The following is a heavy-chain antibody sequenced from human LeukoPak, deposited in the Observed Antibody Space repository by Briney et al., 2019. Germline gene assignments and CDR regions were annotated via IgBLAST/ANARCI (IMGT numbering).Heavy chain of an antibody. CDR1: GFTFSSYG. Sequence: PGGSLRLSCAASGFTFSSYGMHWVRQAPGKGLEWVAFIRYDGSNKYYADSVKGRFTISRDNSKNTLYLQMNSLRAEDTAVYYCAKGGWYYDMFVLGPYYYMDVWGKGTTVTISS. D-gene: IGHD3-22*01. V-gene: IGHV3-30*02. J-gene: IGHJ6*03. CDR2: IRYDGSNK. CDR3: AKGGWYYDMFVLGPYYYMDV.